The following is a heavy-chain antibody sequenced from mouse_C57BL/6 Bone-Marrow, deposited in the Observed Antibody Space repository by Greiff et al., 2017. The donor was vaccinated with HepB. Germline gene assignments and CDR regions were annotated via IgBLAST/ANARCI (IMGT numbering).Heavy chain of an antibody. J-gene: IGHJ4*01. CDR1: GYSITSGYY. Sequence: ESGPGLVKPSQPLSLTCSVTGYSITSGYYWNWIRQFPGNKLEWMGYISYDGSNNYNPSLKNRISITRDTSKNQFFLKLNSVTTEDTATYYCAITTVVATDYWGQGTSVTVSS. CDR3: AITTVVATDY. V-gene: IGHV3-6*01. D-gene: IGHD1-1*01. CDR2: ISYDGSN.